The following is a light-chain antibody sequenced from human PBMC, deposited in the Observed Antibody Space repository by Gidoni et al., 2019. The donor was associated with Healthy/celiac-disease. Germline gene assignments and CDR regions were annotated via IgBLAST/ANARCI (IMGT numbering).Light chain of an antibody. V-gene: IGKV3-20*01. CDR2: AAS. CDR1: QSVRSTY. CDR3: QQYGSRYT. J-gene: IGKJ2*01. Sequence: EIVLTQSPGTLSLSPGERATLSCRASQSVRSTYLAWYQQRPGQAPRLLIYAASSRATGIPDRFSGSGSGTDFTLTISRLEPEDFAVYYCQQYGSRYTFGQGTKLEIK.